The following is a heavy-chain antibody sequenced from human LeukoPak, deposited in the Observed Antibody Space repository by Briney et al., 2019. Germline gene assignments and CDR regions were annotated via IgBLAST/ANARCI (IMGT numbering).Heavy chain of an antibody. CDR3: AKVNSEAARIVGYFDY. CDR2: IDPSGST. CDR1: GASIRHYY. D-gene: IGHD1-26*01. J-gene: IGHJ4*02. V-gene: IGHV4-4*07. Sequence: PSETLSLTCTVSGASIRHYYWSWIRQPAGKGLEWIGRIDPSGSTNYNPSLKSRVTMSIDTSKNQFALKLNSVTAADTAVYYCAKVNSEAARIVGYFDYWGQGTLVTVSS.